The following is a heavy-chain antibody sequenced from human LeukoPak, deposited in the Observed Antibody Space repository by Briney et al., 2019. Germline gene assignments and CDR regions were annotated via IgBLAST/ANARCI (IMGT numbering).Heavy chain of an antibody. J-gene: IGHJ5*02. D-gene: IGHD3-3*01. V-gene: IGHV4-59*01. CDR3: ARDLGITIFGVVIHSNWFDP. CDR2: IYYSGST. CDR1: GGSISSYY. Sequence: SETLSLTCTVSGGSISSYYWSWIRQPPGKGLEWIGYIYYSGSTNYNPSLKSRVTMSVDTSKNQFSLKLSSVTAADTAVYYCARDLGITIFGVVIHSNWFDPWGQETLVTVSS.